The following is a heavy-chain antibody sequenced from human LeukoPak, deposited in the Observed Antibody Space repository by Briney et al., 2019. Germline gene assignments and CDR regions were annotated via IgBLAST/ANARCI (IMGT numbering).Heavy chain of an antibody. D-gene: IGHD2-2*02. CDR3: ARMYCSSTSCYTRYYYYGMDV. CDR2: MNPNSGNT. V-gene: IGHV1-8*01. CDR1: GYTFTSYD. J-gene: IGHJ6*02. Sequence: GASVKVSCKASGYTFTSYDINWVRQATGQGLEWMGWMNPNSGNTGYAQKFQGRVTMTRNTSISTAYMELSSLRSEDTAVYYCARMYCSSTSCYTRYYYYGMDVWGQGTTVTVSS.